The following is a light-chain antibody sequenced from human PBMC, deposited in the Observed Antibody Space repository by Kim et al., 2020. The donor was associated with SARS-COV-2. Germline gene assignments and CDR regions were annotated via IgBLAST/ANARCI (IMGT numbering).Light chain of an antibody. J-gene: IGKJ5*01. V-gene: IGKV3-20*01. CDR1: QSVRNGY. CDR3: QQYTGSPIT. CDR2: DAS. Sequence: YPGERATLSCRASQSVRNGYLAWYQQKPGQAPRLLIYDASSRATGIPDRFSGSGSGTDFTLTISRLEPEDFAVYYCQQYTGSPITFGQGTRLEIK.